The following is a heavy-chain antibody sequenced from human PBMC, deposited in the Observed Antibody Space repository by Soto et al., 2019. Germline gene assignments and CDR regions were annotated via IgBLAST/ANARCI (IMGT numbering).Heavy chain of an antibody. CDR3: AKVRVQRDNDYGDYFDY. D-gene: IGHD4-17*01. Sequence: QVQLVESGGGVVQPGRSLRLSCAASGFTFSSYGMHWVRQAPGKGLEWVAVISYDGSNKHYADSVKGRFTISRDNSKNTLYLQMNSLRAEDTAVYYCAKVRVQRDNDYGDYFDYWGQGTLVTVSS. J-gene: IGHJ4*02. V-gene: IGHV3-30*18. CDR1: GFTFSSYG. CDR2: ISYDGSNK.